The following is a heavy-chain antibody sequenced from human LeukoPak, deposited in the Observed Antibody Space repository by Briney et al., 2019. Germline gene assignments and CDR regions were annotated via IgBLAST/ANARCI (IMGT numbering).Heavy chain of an antibody. D-gene: IGHD3-9*01. CDR3: ARDPIRYSPLRAFDI. J-gene: IGHJ3*02. Sequence: SETLSLTCTVSGGSISSGDYFWSWIRQSPGKGLEWIAYIFYSGSTDYSPSLKSRVIISVDTSKNQFSLKLSSVTAADTAVYYCARDPIRYSPLRAFDIWGQGTLVTVSS. CDR1: GGSISSGDYF. V-gene: IGHV4-30-4*01. CDR2: IFYSGST.